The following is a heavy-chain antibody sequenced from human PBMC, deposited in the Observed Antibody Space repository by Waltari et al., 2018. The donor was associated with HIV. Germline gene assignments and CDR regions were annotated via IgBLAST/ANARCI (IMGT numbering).Heavy chain of an antibody. J-gene: IGHJ4*02. V-gene: IGHV3-74*01. CDR3: VRDKDGYNY. CDR1: GFTFSSFV. CDR2: IGSDGTTT. D-gene: IGHD5-12*01. Sequence: EVQLVESGGGLVQPGGSLRLSCAASGFTFSSFVMQWVRQTPGKGLVWVQRIGSDGTTTHDADSGKGRFTISRDNARNTVYLQTNSLRVEDTALYYCVRDKDGYNYWGRGTLVTVSS.